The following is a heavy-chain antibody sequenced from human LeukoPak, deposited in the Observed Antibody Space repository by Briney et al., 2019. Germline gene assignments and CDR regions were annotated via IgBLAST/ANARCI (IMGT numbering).Heavy chain of an antibody. CDR3: ASLSSSGWYGDY. J-gene: IGHJ4*02. V-gene: IGHV3-48*02. CDR2: ISSGSSTI. Sequence: PGGSLRLSCIASGFAFSNYGMNWVRQAPGKGLEWVSYISSGSSTIYYADSVKGRFTISRDNAKNSLYLQMNSLRDEDTAVYYCASLSSSGWYGDYWGQGTLVTVSS. CDR1: GFAFSNYG. D-gene: IGHD6-19*01.